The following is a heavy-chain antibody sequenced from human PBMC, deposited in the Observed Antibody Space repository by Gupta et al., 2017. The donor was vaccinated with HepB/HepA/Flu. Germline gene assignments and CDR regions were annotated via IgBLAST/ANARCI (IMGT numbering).Heavy chain of an antibody. CDR2: ISTSGGTI. V-gene: IGHV3-11*01. D-gene: IGHD2/OR15-2a*01. J-gene: IGHJ4*02. CDR3: TTLSYGAVDY. CDR1: GFTFSDYY. Sequence: QVQLVESGGGLVKPGGSLRLSCAASGFTFSDYYMSWIRQAPGKGLEWLSCISTSGGTISYADSVKGRFTISRDNAKNSLYLQMNSLRVEDTAVYYCTTLSYGAVDYWGQGALVTVSS.